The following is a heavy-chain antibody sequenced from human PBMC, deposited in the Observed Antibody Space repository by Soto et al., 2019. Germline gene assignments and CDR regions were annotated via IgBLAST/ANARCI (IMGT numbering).Heavy chain of an antibody. CDR3: VRETYYYITGYYHPLDF. D-gene: IGHD3-9*01. V-gene: IGHV3-64D*06. Sequence: PGGSLRLSCSASGFTFSNHAMHWVRLAPGKGLEYVSGISSNGGSTFYSDSVKGRFTISRDNSKNTLNLQMSSLRAEDTAVYYCVRETYYYITGYYHPLDFWGQGTMVTVSS. CDR1: GFTFSNHA. CDR2: ISSNGGST. J-gene: IGHJ3*01.